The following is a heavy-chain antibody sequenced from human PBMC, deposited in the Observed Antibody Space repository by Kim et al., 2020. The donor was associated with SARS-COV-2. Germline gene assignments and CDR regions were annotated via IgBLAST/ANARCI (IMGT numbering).Heavy chain of an antibody. CDR2: ISGSGGST. CDR3: ASLIDPYYDYYYVMDV. D-gene: IGHD3-16*01. J-gene: IGHJ6*02. Sequence: GGSLRLSCAASGFTFSSYAMSWVRQAPGKGLEWVSAISGSGGSTYYADSVKGRFTISRDNSKNTLYLQMNSLRAEDTAVYYCASLIDPYYDYYYVMDVWGQGTTVTVSS. CDR1: GFTFSSYA. V-gene: IGHV3-23*01.